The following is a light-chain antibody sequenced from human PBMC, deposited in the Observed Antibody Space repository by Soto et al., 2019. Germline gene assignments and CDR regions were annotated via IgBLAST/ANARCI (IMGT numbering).Light chain of an antibody. J-gene: IGKJ4*01. CDR1: QGISSY. Sequence: DIQLTQSPSFLSASVGDRVTITCRASQGISSYLAWYQQKPGKAPNLLIYAASTLQSGVPSRFSGSGSGTEFTLTISSLQPEDFATYYCQQFYSYTLTFGGGTKVEIK. V-gene: IGKV1-9*01. CDR3: QQFYSYTLT. CDR2: AAS.